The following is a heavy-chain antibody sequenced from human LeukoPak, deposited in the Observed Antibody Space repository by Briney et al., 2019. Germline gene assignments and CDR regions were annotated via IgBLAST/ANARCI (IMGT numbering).Heavy chain of an antibody. CDR1: GGTFSSYA. CDR2: IIPIFGTA. V-gene: IGHV1-69*06. CDR3: ASPRRPSSGRKPDAFDI. D-gene: IGHD3-22*01. Sequence: GSSVKVSCKASGGTFSSYAISWVRQAPGQGLEWMGGIIPIFGTANYAQKFQGRATITADKSTSTAYMELSSLRSEDTAVYYCASPRRPSSGRKPDAFDIWGQGTMVTVSS. J-gene: IGHJ3*02.